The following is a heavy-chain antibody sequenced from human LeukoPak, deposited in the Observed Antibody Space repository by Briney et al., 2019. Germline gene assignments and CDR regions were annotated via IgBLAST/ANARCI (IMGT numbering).Heavy chain of an antibody. D-gene: IGHD3-22*01. CDR3: ARASYDSSGYYYDAFNV. Sequence: ASVKVSCKASGYTFTSYGISWVRQARGQGLEWMGWISAYNGNTNYAQKLQGRVTMTTDTSTSTAYMELRSLRSDDTAVYYCARASYDSSGYYYDAFNVWGQGTMVTVSS. V-gene: IGHV1-18*01. CDR2: ISAYNGNT. CDR1: GYTFTSYG. J-gene: IGHJ3*01.